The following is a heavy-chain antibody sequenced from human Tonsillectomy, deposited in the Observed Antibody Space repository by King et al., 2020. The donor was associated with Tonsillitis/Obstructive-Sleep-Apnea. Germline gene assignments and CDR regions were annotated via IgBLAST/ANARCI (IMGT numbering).Heavy chain of an antibody. Sequence: VQLVESGGVVVQPGGSLRLSCAASGFTFDDYTMHWVRQAPGKGLEWVSLISWDGGSTYYADSLKGRFTISRDNSKNSLYLQMNSLRTEDTALYYCATGQGGAFDIWGQGTMVTVSS. J-gene: IGHJ3*02. V-gene: IGHV3-43*01. CDR1: GFTFDDYT. CDR2: ISWDGGST. CDR3: ATGQGGAFDI.